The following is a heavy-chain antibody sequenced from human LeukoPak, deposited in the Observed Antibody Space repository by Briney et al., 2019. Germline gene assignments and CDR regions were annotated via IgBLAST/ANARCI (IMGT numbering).Heavy chain of an antibody. CDR1: GYSFTDYG. V-gene: IGHV1-18*01. CDR2: ISGYNGNT. J-gene: IGHJ5*02. CDR3: ARDRFYGSGSPPDDP. D-gene: IGHD3-10*01. Sequence: GASVKVSCKGSGYSFTDYGINWVRQAPGQGLEWMGWISGYNGNTNYAQKLQGRVTMTTDTSTSTAYMELKSLRSDDTAVYYCARDRFYGSGSPPDDPWGQGTLDIVSS.